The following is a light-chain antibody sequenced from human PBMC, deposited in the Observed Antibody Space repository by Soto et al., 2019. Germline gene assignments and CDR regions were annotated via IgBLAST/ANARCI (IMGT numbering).Light chain of an antibody. V-gene: IGKV3-11*01. CDR3: QQRSNWPRT. CDR1: QSASRH. J-gene: IGKJ1*01. Sequence: EIVLTQSPATLSLSPGERATLSCRASQSASRHLVWYQQKPGQAPRLLIYDASNRATGIPARFSGSGSGTDFTLTISSLEPEDFVVYYCQQRSNWPRTCGQGTKVEIK. CDR2: DAS.